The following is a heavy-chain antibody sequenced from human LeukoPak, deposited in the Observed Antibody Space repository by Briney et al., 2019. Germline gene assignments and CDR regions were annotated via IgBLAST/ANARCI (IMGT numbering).Heavy chain of an antibody. CDR2: ITIGGDRT. Sequence: AGALRLSCAASGFTLSNQAMSWVRQAPGKGLEYVSGITIGGDRTFYAYSVKGRFTISMYNSNNKLYLQLNGLSAEDTAAYHCVKGGGSGGQGRLDYWGQGSLVTVSS. CDR1: GFTLSNQA. J-gene: IGHJ4*02. CDR3: VKGGGSGGQGRLDY. V-gene: IGHV3-23*01. D-gene: IGHD3-10*01.